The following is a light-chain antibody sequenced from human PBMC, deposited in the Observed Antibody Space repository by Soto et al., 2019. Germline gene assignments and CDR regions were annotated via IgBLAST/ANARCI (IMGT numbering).Light chain of an antibody. J-gene: IGKJ5*01. CDR1: QSISTY. Sequence: DIQMPQSPSSLSASVGNRVTITCRASQSISTYLNWYQEKPGKAPNLLIYDASRLQSGVPSRFSGSGGGTDFTLSISSVQPEDFATYFCQQSYMDPITVGQGTRLEIK. CDR3: QQSYMDPIT. V-gene: IGKV1-39*01. CDR2: DAS.